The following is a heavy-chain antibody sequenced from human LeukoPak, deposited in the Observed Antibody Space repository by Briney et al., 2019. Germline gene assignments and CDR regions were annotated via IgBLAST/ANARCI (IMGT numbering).Heavy chain of an antibody. J-gene: IGHJ4*02. CDR1: GYSFSSYW. D-gene: IGHD3-10*01. CDR3: ARQSRDGSKTRGYYFDS. V-gene: IGHV5-51*01. CDR2: IYPADSDP. Sequence: GGSLQIPCKGSGYSFSSYWIAWVRQMPGKGLESMGIIYPADSDPTYSPSFEGQVTIAADNSIDTVYLQWSSLKASDPATYYCARQSRDGSKTRGYYFDSWGQGTLVTVSS.